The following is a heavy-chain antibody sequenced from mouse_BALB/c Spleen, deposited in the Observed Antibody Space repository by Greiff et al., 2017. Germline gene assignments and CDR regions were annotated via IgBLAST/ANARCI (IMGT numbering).Heavy chain of an antibody. CDR1: GYTFTSYW. V-gene: IGHV1-87*01. J-gene: IGHJ1*01. D-gene: IGHD3-3*01. Sequence: VQLQQSGAELARPGASVKLSCKASGYTFTSYWMQWVKQRPGQGLEWIGAIYPGDGDTRYTQKFKGKATLTADKSSSTAYMQLSSLASEDSAVYYCARGLGRGYFDVWGAGTTVTVSS. CDR3: ARGLGRGYFDV. CDR2: IYPGDGDT.